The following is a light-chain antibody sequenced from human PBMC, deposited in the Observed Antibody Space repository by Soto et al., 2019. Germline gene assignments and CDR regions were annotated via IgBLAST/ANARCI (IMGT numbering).Light chain of an antibody. V-gene: IGLV2-8*01. CDR3: SSYAGSTNFV. Sequence: QSALTQPPSASGSPGQSVTISCTGTSSVVGGYNYVSWYQHHPGKAPKLMIYEVSKRPSGVPDRFSGSKSGNTASLTVTGVQAEDEADYYCSSYAGSTNFVFGSGTKVTVL. CDR2: EVS. J-gene: IGLJ1*01. CDR1: SSVVGGYNY.